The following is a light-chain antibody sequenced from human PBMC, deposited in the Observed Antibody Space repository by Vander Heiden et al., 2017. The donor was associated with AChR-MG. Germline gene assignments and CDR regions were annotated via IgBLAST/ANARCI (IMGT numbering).Light chain of an antibody. CDR2: ANS. J-gene: IGLJ2*01. CDR1: SSNIGAGFD. Sequence: QSVLTQPPSVSGAPGQRVTISCTGSSSNIGAGFDVHWYQQLPGTAPKLLIYANSNRPSGVRDRFSGSKSGTSASLAITGLQAEDEADYYCQSFDSSLSGSVFGGGTKLTVL. CDR3: QSFDSSLSGSV. V-gene: IGLV1-40*01.